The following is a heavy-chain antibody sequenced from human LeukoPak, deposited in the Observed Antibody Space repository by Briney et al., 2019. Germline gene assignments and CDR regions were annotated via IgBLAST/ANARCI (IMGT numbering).Heavy chain of an antibody. D-gene: IGHD1-26*01. CDR1: GFTVSSNY. CDR3: ASSGWELLIAFDI. CDR2: IYSGGST. J-gene: IGHJ3*02. Sequence: PGGSLRLSCAASGFTVSSNYMSWVRQAPGKGLEWVSVIYSGGSTYYADFVKGRFTISRDNSKNTLYLQMNSLRAEDTAVYYCASSGWELLIAFDIWGQGTMVTVSS. V-gene: IGHV3-53*01.